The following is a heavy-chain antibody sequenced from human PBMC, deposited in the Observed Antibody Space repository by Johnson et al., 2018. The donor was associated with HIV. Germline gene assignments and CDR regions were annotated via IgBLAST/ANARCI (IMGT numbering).Heavy chain of an antibody. CDR3: AKDIAAAGTDAFDI. Sequence: VQLVESGGGLVQPGWSLRLSCAASGFTFDDYAMHWVRQAPGKGLEWVSGISWNSGSIGYADSVKGRFPISRDNAKHSLYLQMNSLRAEDTALYYCAKDIAAAGTDAFDIWGQGTMVTVSS. V-gene: IGHV3-9*01. CDR2: ISWNSGSI. D-gene: IGHD6-13*01. J-gene: IGHJ3*02. CDR1: GFTFDDYA.